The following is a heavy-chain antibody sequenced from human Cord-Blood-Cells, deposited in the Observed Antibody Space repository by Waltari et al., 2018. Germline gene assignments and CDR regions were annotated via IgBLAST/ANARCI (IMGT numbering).Heavy chain of an antibody. J-gene: IGHJ4*02. V-gene: IGHV3-74*01. CDR3: ARSPKISSSRFDY. D-gene: IGHD6-6*01. CDR2: INSDGSST. CDR1: GFTFSSYW. Sequence: EVQLVASGGGLVQPGGSLRLSCAASGFTFSSYWTPWFRKAPGKGLVWVSRINSDGSSTSYADSVKGRFTISRDNAKNTLYLQMNSLRAEDTAVYYCARSPKISSSRFDYWGQGTLVTVSS.